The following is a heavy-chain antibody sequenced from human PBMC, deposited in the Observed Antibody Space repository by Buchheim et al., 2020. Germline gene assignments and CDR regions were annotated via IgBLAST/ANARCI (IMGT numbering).Heavy chain of an antibody. J-gene: IGHJ6*02. Sequence: EVQLLESGGGLVQPGGSLRLSCAASGFTFSSYWMHWVRQAPRKGLAWVSRINSDGSSTSYADSVKGRFTISRDNATNTPYLRMNSLRAEDTAVYYCARDVVPAAIVAYYGMDVWGQGTT. CDR2: INSDGSST. V-gene: IGHV3-74*01. D-gene: IGHD2-2*02. CDR1: GFTFSSYW. CDR3: ARDVVPAAIVAYYGMDV.